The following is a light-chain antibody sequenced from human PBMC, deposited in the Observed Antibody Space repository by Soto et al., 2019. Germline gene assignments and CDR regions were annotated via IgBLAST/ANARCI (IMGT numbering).Light chain of an antibody. CDR1: ALPKQY. CDR3: QSADSSGTYVV. J-gene: IGLJ2*01. Sequence: SYELTQPPSVSVSPGQTARIICSGDALPKQYAYWYQQRPGQAPVLVIYKDSERPSGTPERFSGSSSGTTVTLTISGVQAEDEADYYCQSADSSGTYVVFGEGTKLTVL. CDR2: KDS. V-gene: IGLV3-25*03.